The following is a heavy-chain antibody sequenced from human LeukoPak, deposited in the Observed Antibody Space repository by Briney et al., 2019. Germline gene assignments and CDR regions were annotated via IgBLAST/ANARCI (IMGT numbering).Heavy chain of an antibody. Sequence: GGSLRLSCVVSGFTFSVSGMDWVRQAPGKGLEWVSSISSSSSYIYYADSVKGRFTISRDNSKNTLYLQMNSLRAEDTAVYYCARDPTTTVTTFDYWGQGTLVTVSS. J-gene: IGHJ4*02. D-gene: IGHD4-17*01. CDR1: GFTFSVSG. CDR3: ARDPTTTVTTFDY. V-gene: IGHV3-21*01. CDR2: ISSSSSYI.